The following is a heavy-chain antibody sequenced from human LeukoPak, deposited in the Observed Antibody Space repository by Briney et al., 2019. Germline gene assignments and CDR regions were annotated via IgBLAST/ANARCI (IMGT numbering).Heavy chain of an antibody. CDR1: GGSISSSSYY. Sequence: KPSETLSLTCTVSGGSISSSSYYWGWIRQPPGKGLEWIGSIYYSGSTYYNPSLKSRVTISVDTSKNQFSLKLSSVTAADTAVYYCARHQLRYYFDYWGQGTLVTVSS. CDR2: IYYSGST. J-gene: IGHJ4*02. V-gene: IGHV4-39*07. D-gene: IGHD1-1*01. CDR3: ARHQLRYYFDY.